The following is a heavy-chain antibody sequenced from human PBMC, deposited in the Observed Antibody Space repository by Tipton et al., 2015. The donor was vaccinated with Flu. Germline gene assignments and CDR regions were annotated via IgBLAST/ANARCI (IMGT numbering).Heavy chain of an antibody. V-gene: IGHV4-39*07. D-gene: IGHD6-13*01. CDR3: ARSHSIAAAVEGWFDP. Sequence: TLSLTCTVSGGSISSSSYYWGWICQPPGKGLEWIGSIYYSGSTYHNPSLKSRVTISVDTSKNLFSLKLSSVTAADTAVYYCARSHSIAAAVEGWFDPWGQGTLVTVSS. J-gene: IGHJ5*02. CDR2: IYYSGST. CDR1: GGSISSSSYY.